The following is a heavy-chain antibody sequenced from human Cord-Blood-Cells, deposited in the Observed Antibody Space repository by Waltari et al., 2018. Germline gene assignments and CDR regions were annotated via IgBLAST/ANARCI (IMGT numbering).Heavy chain of an antibody. Sequence: QVQLVQSGAEVKKPGASVKVSCKASGYTFTSYAMHWVRQAPGQRLEWMGWINAGNGNTKYSQKFQGRVTITRDTSASTAHMELSSLRSEDTAVYYWSRDPQKTKLRLLEWFRLHNYFYYYGMDVWGQGTTVTVSS. CDR1: GYTFTSYA. J-gene: IGHJ6*02. D-gene: IGHD3-3*01. CDR2: INAGNGNT. CDR3: SRDPQKTKLRLLEWFRLHNYFYYYGMDV. V-gene: IGHV1-3*01.